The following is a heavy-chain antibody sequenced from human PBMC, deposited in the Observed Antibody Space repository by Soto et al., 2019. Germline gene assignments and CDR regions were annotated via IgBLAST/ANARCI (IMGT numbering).Heavy chain of an antibody. CDR1: GYSFTSYG. CDR3: ARDPHEFWTSYWFDP. Sequence: ALVKVSCKASGYSFTSYGSSWVRQAHGQGLELMGWISAYDGKTTYAEKFQGRVTLTTDTSTSTAYMELRSLRSDDTAIYYCARDPHEFWTSYWFDPWGQGTPVTVSS. CDR2: ISAYDGKT. J-gene: IGHJ5*02. D-gene: IGHD3-3*01. V-gene: IGHV1-18*04.